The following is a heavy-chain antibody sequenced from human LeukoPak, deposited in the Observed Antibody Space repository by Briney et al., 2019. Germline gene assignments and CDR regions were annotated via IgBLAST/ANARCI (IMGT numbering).Heavy chain of an antibody. CDR2: IYTSRST. CDR1: GGSISSGSYY. CDR3: ARGQYYDSSGYYFY. Sequence: SETLSLTCTVSGGSISSGSYYWSWIRQPAGKGLEWIGRIYTSRSTNYNPSLKSRVTISVDTSKNQFSLKLSSVTAADTAVYYCARGQYYDSSGYYFYWGQGTLVTVSS. V-gene: IGHV4-61*02. D-gene: IGHD3-22*01. J-gene: IGHJ4*02.